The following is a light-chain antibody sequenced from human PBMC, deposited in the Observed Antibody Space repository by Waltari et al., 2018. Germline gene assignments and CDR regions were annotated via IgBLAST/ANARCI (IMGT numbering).Light chain of an antibody. J-gene: IGLJ2*01. V-gene: IGLV2-14*01. CDR2: EAS. CDR1: RTHIGDYTF. Sequence: QSALPQPASVSGSPGHSHTLPCPGARTHIGDYTFVSWYHQHPRKAPNLLIFEASNRPSGVSDRFSGSKSANTASLTISGLQAEDEAHYYCSSYTSSTSLVFGGGTKVTVL. CDR3: SSYTSSTSLV.